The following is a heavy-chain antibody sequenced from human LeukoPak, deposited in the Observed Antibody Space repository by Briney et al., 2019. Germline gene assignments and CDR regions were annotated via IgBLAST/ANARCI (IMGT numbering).Heavy chain of an antibody. CDR1: GVSISSYY. CDR3: ALRRPFGVFDI. CDR2: IYYSGST. D-gene: IGHD2-8*01. V-gene: IGHV4-59*08. Sequence: SETLSLTCTVSGVSISSYYWSWIRQPPGKGLEWIGYIYYSGSTNYNPSLKSRVTISIDTSKNQFSLKLSSVTAADTAVYYCALRRPFGVFDIWGQGTMVTVSS. J-gene: IGHJ3*02.